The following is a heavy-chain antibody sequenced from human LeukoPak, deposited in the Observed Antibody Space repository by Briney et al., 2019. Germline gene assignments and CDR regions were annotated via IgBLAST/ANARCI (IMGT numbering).Heavy chain of an antibody. Sequence: GGSLRLSWAPSGLIFSGSAMQWVPDASGKGVECGGRITIKERGDATACRPWVRGRFTISRDESKYTTNLQMNSLKNEDTAVYYCPRRRGGGECDYWGQRTLVTVSS. D-gene: IGHD3-10*01. CDR3: PRRRGGGECDY. V-gene: IGHV3-73*01. J-gene: IGHJ4*02. CDR1: GLIFSGSA. CDR2: ITIKERGDAT.